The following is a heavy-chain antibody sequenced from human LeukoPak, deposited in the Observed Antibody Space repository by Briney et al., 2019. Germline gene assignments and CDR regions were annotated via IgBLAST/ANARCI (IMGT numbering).Heavy chain of an antibody. D-gene: IGHD2-15*01. CDR3: ARLGYCSGGSCGDY. CDR2: INHSGST. J-gene: IGHJ4*02. V-gene: IGHV4-34*01. CDR1: GGSFSGYY. Sequence: SETLSLTCAVYGGSFSGYYWSWVRQPPGKGLEWIGEINHSGSTNYNPSLKSRGTISVDTSKNQFSLKLSSVTAADTAVYYCARLGYCSGGSCGDYWGQGTLVTVSS.